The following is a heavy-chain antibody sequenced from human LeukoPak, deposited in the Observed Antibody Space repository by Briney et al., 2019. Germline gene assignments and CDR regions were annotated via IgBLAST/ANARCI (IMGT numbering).Heavy chain of an antibody. CDR1: GFTFSSYS. J-gene: IGHJ4*02. V-gene: IGHV3-21*01. Sequence: GGSLRLSCAASGFTFSSYSMNWVRQAPGKGLEWVSSISSSSSYIYYADSVKGRFTISRDNAKNSLYLQMSSLRAEDTAVYYCARGGRLLYYFDYWGQGTLVTVSS. D-gene: IGHD6-25*01. CDR2: ISSSSSYI. CDR3: ARGGRLLYYFDY.